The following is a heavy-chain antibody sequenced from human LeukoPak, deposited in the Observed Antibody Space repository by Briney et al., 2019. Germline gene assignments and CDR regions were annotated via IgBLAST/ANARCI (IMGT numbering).Heavy chain of an antibody. Sequence: PSETLSLTCTVSGGSISSSSYYWGWIRQPPGKGLEWIGSIYYSGSTYYNPSLKRRVTISVDTSKNQFSLKLSSVTAADTAVYYCARIITYYYDSSGYYPYFDYWGQGTLVTVSS. CDR2: IYYSGST. J-gene: IGHJ4*02. V-gene: IGHV4-39*01. CDR3: ARIITYYYDSSGYYPYFDY. D-gene: IGHD3-22*01. CDR1: GGSISSSSYY.